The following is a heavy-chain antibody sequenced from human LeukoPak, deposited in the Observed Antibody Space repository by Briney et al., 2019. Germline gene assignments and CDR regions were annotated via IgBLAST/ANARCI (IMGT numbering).Heavy chain of an antibody. V-gene: IGHV3-30*18. D-gene: IGHD3-22*01. CDR1: GFTFSSYG. Sequence: PGGSLRLSCAASGFTFSSYGMHWVRQAPGKGLEWVAVISYDGSNKYYADSVKGRFTISRDSSKNTLYLQMNSLRAEDTAVYYCAKTYYDSSGYPPYFDYWGQGTLVTVSS. CDR3: AKTYYDSSGYPPYFDY. CDR2: ISYDGSNK. J-gene: IGHJ4*02.